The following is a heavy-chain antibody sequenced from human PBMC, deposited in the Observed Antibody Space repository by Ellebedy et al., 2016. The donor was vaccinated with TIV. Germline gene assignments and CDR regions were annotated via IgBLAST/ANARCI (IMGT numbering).Heavy chain of an antibody. J-gene: IGHJ6*02. CDR2: ISSSSSYT. CDR1: GGSISSYY. D-gene: IGHD2-2*01. Sequence: LSLTXTVSGGSISSYYWSWIRQAPGKGLEWVSYISSSSSYTNYADSVKGRFTISRDNAKNSLYLQMNSLRAEDTAVYYCARDLVAPGAYYYGMDVWGQGTTVTVSS. CDR3: ARDLVAPGAYYYGMDV. V-gene: IGHV3-11*06.